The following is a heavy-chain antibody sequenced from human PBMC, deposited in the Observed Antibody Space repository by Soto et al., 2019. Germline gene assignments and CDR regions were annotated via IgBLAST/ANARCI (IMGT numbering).Heavy chain of an antibody. J-gene: IGHJ2*01. CDR2: IIPILGIA. CDR1: GGTFSSYT. D-gene: IGHD7-27*01. Sequence: QVQLVQSGAEVKKPGSSVKVSCKASGGTFSSYTISWVRQAPGQGLEWMGRIIPILGIANYAQKFQGRVTITADKSTSTAYMELSSLRYEDTAVYYCAREQTGDYWYFDLWGRGTLVTVSS. V-gene: IGHV1-69*08. CDR3: AREQTGDYWYFDL.